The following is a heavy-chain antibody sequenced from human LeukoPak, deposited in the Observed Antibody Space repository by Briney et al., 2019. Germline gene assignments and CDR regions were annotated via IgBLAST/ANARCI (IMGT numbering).Heavy chain of an antibody. Sequence: PGGSLRLSCAASGFTFSSYAMHWVRQAPGKGLEWVAVISYDGSNKYYADSVKGRFTISRDNSKNTLYLQMNSLRAEDTAVYYCGRGMQGEFDYWGKGTLVTVSS. CDR2: ISYDGSNK. D-gene: IGHD3-16*01. CDR1: GFTFSSYA. V-gene: IGHV3-30-3*01. J-gene: IGHJ4*02. CDR3: GRGMQGEFDY.